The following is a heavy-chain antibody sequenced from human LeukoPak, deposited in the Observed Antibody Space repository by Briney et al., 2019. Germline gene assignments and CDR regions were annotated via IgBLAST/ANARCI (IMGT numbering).Heavy chain of an antibody. D-gene: IGHD6-13*01. V-gene: IGHV3-74*01. Sequence: GGSLRLSCAASGFTFSSYWMHWVRQAPGKGLVWVSRINSDGSSTSYADSVKGRFPISRDNAKNTLYLQMNSLRAEDTAVYYCACNPVAAAGIILNWFDPWGQGTLVTVSS. CDR2: INSDGSST. CDR3: ACNPVAAAGIILNWFDP. J-gene: IGHJ5*02. CDR1: GFTFSSYW.